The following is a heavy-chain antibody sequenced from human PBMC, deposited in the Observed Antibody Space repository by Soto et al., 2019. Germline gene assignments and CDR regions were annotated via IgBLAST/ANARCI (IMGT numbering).Heavy chain of an antibody. CDR2: IKSKTDGGTT. CDR3: TTDSDYYGSGKIDY. CDR1: GFTFSNAW. V-gene: IGHV3-15*01. D-gene: IGHD3-10*01. J-gene: IGHJ4*02. Sequence: AGSLRLSCAASGFTFSNAWMSWVRQAPGKGLEWVGRIKSKTDGGTTDYAAPVKGRFTISRDDSKNTLYLQMNSLKTEDTAVYYCTTDSDYYGSGKIDYWGQGTLVTVSS.